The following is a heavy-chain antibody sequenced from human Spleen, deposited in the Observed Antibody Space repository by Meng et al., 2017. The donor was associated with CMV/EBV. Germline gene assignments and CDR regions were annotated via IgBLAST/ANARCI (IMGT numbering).Heavy chain of an antibody. CDR1: GFTFSDFS. CDR3: AKSENVVVIGPFDY. J-gene: IGHJ4*02. V-gene: IGHV3-21*04. Sequence: GGSLGLSCEASGFTFSDFSMNWVRQVPGKGLEWVSSISGSSRYVYYADSVKGRFTISRDNSKNTLYLQMNSLRAEDTAVYYCAKSENVVVIGPFDYWGQGTLVTVSS. CDR2: ISGSSRYV. D-gene: IGHD2-21*01.